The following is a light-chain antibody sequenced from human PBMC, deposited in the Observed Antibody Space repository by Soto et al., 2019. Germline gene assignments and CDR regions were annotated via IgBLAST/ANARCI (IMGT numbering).Light chain of an antibody. CDR2: EGS. J-gene: IGLJ1*01. V-gene: IGLV2-23*01. CDR1: SSDVGSYNL. Sequence: QSALTQPASVSGSPGQSITISCTGTSSDVGSYNLVSWYQQHPGKAPKLMIYEGSKRPSGISNRFSGSKSGNTASLTISGLQVEDEAEYYCCSYADSSRIYVFGSGTKVTVL. CDR3: CSYADSSRIYV.